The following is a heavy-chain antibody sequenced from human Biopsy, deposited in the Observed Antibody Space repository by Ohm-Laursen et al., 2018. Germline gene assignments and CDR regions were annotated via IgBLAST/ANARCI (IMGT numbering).Heavy chain of an antibody. CDR3: ARSGSDSLNYYFDF. J-gene: IGHJ4*02. V-gene: IGHV6-1*01. CDR1: GDSVSSNRAA. Sequence: QTLSLTCAISGDSVSSNRAAWNWIRPSPSRGLEWLGRTFYRAKWYTDFAVSVKSRTTLTPVPSTNQFSLQLNSVTPDDTAVYYCARSGSDSLNYYFDFWGQGTLVTVSP. CDR2: TFYRAKWYT. D-gene: IGHD2-21*02.